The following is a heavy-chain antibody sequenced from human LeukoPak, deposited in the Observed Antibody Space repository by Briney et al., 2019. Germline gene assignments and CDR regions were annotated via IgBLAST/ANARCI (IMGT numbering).Heavy chain of an antibody. CDR3: ARDLALPAELLWFGEFDY. CDR1: GFTFSNYE. CDR2: IKQDGSEQ. V-gene: IGHV3-7*01. D-gene: IGHD3-10*01. Sequence: PGGSLRLSRAASGFTFSNYEMNWVRQAPGKGLEWVANIKQDGSEQYYVDSVKGRFTISRDNAKNSLYLQMNSLRAEDTAVYYCARDLALPAELLWFGEFDYWGQGTLVTVSS. J-gene: IGHJ4*02.